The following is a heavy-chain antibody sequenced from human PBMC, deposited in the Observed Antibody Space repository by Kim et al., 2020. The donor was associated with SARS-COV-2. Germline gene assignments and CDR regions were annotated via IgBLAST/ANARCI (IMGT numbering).Heavy chain of an antibody. CDR1: GFTFSNAW. D-gene: IGHD5-12*01. V-gene: IGHV3-15*01. CDR3: TTVVATTRVGYFAY. J-gene: IGHJ4*02. CDR2: IRSNTDGGTR. Sequence: GGSLRLSCAVSGFTFSNAWMSWVRQAPGKGLEWVGRIRSNTDGGTRDYAAPVKGRFTISRDDSGNTLFLQMNSLKTEDTAVYYCTTVVATTRVGYFAYWGQGTLVTVSS.